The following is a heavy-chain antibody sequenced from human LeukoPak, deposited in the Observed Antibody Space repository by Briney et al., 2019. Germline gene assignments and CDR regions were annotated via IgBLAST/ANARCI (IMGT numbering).Heavy chain of an antibody. V-gene: IGHV4-59*08. D-gene: IGHD6-6*01. Sequence: SETLSLTCTVSGGSISSYHWSWIRQPPGKGLEWIGYIYYSGSTNYNPSLKSRVTISVDTSKNQFSLKLSSVTAADTAVYYCARRYSSSTFDYWGRGTLVTVSS. CDR1: GGSISSYH. CDR3: ARRYSSSTFDY. CDR2: IYYSGST. J-gene: IGHJ4*02.